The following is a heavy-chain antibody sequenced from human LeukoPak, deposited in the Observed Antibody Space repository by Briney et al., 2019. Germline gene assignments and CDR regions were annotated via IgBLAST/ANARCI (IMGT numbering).Heavy chain of an antibody. Sequence: GGSLRLSCAASGFTLSSYDMSWVRQAPGKGLEWVSYISSAGTAIFYANSVRGRFTISRDNARNSLFLQMNSLRDDDMAVYYCARGARGIQLWSDYWGQGTLVTVSS. CDR2: ISSAGTAI. D-gene: IGHD5-18*01. V-gene: IGHV3-48*02. CDR1: GFTLSSYD. J-gene: IGHJ4*02. CDR3: ARGARGIQLWSDY.